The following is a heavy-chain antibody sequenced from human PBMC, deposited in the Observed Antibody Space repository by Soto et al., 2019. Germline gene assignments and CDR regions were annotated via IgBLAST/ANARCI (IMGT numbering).Heavy chain of an antibody. V-gene: IGHV3-30*18. Sequence: GGSLRLSCAASGFTFSSYGMHWVRQAPGKGLEWVAVISYDGSNKYYADSVKGRFTISRDNSKNTLYLQMNSLRAEDTAVYYCAKDRRIAAAGDKYYYYYGMDVWGQGTTVTVSS. J-gene: IGHJ6*02. CDR1: GFTFSSYG. D-gene: IGHD6-13*01. CDR2: ISYDGSNK. CDR3: AKDRRIAAAGDKYYYYYGMDV.